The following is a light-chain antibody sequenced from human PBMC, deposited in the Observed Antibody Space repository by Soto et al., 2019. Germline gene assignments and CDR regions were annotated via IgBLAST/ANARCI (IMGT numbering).Light chain of an antibody. CDR2: GAS. V-gene: IGKV3-20*01. Sequence: EIVLTQSPGTLSLSPGERATLSCRASESVSSSYLAWYQQKPGQAPRLLIFGASSRATGTPDRFIGSGSGTDFTLTISRLEPEDFAVYYCQQYGSSPPWTFGQGTEVEIK. J-gene: IGKJ1*01. CDR1: ESVSSSY. CDR3: QQYGSSPPWT.